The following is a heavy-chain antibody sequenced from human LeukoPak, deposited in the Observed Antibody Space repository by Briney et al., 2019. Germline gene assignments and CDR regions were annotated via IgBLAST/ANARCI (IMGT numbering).Heavy chain of an antibody. CDR2: IYSGGST. D-gene: IGHD2-15*01. Sequence: GGSLRLSCAASGFTVSSNYMSWVRQAPGKGLEWVSVIYSGGSTYYADSVKGRFTISRDNSKNTLYLQMNSLRAEDTAVYYCAREYVGVVVAADGMDVWGQGTTVTVSS. V-gene: IGHV3-53*01. CDR3: AREYVGVVVAADGMDV. CDR1: GFTVSSNY. J-gene: IGHJ6*02.